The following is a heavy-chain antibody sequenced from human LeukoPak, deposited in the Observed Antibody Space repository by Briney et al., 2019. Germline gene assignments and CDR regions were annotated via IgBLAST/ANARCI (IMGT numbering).Heavy chain of an antibody. CDR3: ARDTFGGVADAFDI. V-gene: IGHV4-39*01. J-gene: IGHJ3*02. CDR2: IYYSGST. Sequence: PSETLSLTCTVSGGSTSSSSYYWGWIRQPPGKGLEWIGSIYYSGSTYYNPSLKSRVTISVDTSKNQFSLKLSSVTAADTAVYYCARDTFGGVADAFDIWGQGTMVTVSS. CDR1: GGSTSSSSYY. D-gene: IGHD3-16*01.